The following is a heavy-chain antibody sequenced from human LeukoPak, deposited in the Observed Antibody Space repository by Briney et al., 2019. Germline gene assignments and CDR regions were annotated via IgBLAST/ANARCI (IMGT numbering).Heavy chain of an antibody. D-gene: IGHD4/OR15-4a*01. CDR2: ISGSVGRT. CDR1: GFTLSNYA. J-gene: IGHJ4*02. Sequence: GGSLRLSCVTSGFTLSNYAMNWVRQVPGKGPEWVSGISGSVGRTDYADSVKGRFTISRDNLKNTVYLQMNSLRAEDTAVYYCARRAGAYSHPYDYWGQGTLVTVSS. CDR3: ARRAGAYSHPYDY. V-gene: IGHV3-23*01.